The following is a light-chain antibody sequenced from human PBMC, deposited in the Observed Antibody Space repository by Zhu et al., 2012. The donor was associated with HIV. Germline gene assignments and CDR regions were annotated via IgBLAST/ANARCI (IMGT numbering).Light chain of an antibody. CDR3: QQRSSWPLT. CDR2: DTS. V-gene: IGKV3-11*01. J-gene: IGKJ4*01. CDR1: QSVSSN. Sequence: EIVMTQSPATLSVSPGERATLSCRASQSVSSNLAWYQQKPGQAPRLLIYDTSQRATGIPARFSGSGSGTDFTLTISSLEPEDFALYYCQQRSSWPLTFGGGTKVEIK.